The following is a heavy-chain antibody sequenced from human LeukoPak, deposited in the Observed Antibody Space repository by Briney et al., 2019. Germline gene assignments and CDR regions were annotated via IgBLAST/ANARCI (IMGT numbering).Heavy chain of an antibody. Sequence: ASVKVSCKASGYTFTGYYMHWVRQAPGQGLEWMAWINPNSGGTNYAQKFQGRVTVTRDTSISTAYMEVNSLGSDDTAVYYCAKSASSGWSDYYMDVWGKGTTVIVSS. CDR3: AKSASSGWSDYYMDV. CDR2: INPNSGGT. CDR1: GYTFTGYY. D-gene: IGHD6-13*01. V-gene: IGHV1-2*02. J-gene: IGHJ6*03.